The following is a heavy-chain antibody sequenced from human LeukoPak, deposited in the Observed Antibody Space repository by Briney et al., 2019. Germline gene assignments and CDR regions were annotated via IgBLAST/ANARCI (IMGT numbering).Heavy chain of an antibody. J-gene: IGHJ4*02. CDR1: GYTFTSYG. V-gene: IGHV1-18*01. CDR2: ISAYNGNT. Sequence: ASVKVSCKASGYTFTSYGISWVRQAPGQGHEWMGWISAYNGNTNYAQKLQGRVTMTTDTSTSTAYMELRSLRSDDTAVYYSARAHRITMIVVVTPDYWGQGTLVTVSS. D-gene: IGHD3-22*01. CDR3: ARAHRITMIVVVTPDY.